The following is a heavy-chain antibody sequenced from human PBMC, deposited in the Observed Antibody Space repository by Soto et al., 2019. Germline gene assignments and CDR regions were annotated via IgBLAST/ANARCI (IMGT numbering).Heavy chain of an antibody. J-gene: IGHJ4*02. CDR1: GGSISNAAYS. V-gene: IGHV4-30-2*01. D-gene: IGHD5-18*01. CDR2: IYPSGMP. Sequence: SETLSLTCTVSGGSISNAAYSWSWIRQPPGKGLEWIGYIYPSGMPFYNPSLRSRVTISIDRSNDQFSLNLKSVTAADTTVYYCARERGGYGLFDSWGQGTLVTVSS. CDR3: ARERGGYGLFDS.